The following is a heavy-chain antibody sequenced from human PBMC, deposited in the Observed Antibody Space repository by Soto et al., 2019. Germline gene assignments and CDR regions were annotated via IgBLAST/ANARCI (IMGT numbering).Heavy chain of an antibody. CDR1: GFTFSSYA. J-gene: IGHJ6*02. D-gene: IGHD1-1*01. CDR3: AVFEAGVRNYYYYYGMDV. V-gene: IGHV3-30-3*01. Sequence: GSLRLSCAASGFTFSSYAMHWVRQAPGKGLEWVAVISYDGSNKYYADSVKGRFTISRDNSKNTLYLQMNSLRAEDTAVYYCAVFEAGVRNYYYYYGMDVWGQGTTVTVSS. CDR2: ISYDGSNK.